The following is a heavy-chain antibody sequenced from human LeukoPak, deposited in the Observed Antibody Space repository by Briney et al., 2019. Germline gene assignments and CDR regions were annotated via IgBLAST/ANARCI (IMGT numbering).Heavy chain of an antibody. CDR1: GGTFSSYA. CDR2: IIPIFGTA. CDR3: ARGGGSGIDYYYYGMDV. V-gene: IGHV1-69*13. Sequence: LVKVSCKASGGTFSSYAISWVRQAPGQGLEWMGGIIPIFGTANYAQKFQGRVTITADESTSTAYMELSSLRSEDTAVYYCARGGGSGIDYYYYGMDVWGKGTTVAVSS. D-gene: IGHD3-10*01. J-gene: IGHJ6*04.